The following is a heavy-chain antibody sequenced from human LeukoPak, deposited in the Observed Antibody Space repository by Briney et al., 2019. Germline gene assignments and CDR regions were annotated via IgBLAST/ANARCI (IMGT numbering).Heavy chain of an antibody. CDR2: IYWDDDK. J-gene: IGHJ4*02. CDR3: AHRAYYYDSSGYSPGFAY. Sequence: SGPTLLKPTQTLTLTCTFSGFSLSTSGVGVGWIRQPPGKALEWLALIYWDDDKRYSPSLKSRLTITKDTSKNQVVLTMTNMDPVDTATYYCAHRAYYYDSSGYSPGFAYWGQGTLVTVSS. V-gene: IGHV2-5*02. D-gene: IGHD3-22*01. CDR1: GFSLSTSGVG.